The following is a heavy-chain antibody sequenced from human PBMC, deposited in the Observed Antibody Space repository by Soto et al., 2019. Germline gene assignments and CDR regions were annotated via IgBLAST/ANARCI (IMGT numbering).Heavy chain of an antibody. D-gene: IGHD6-13*01. CDR2: ISAYNGNT. CDR1: GYTLTSYG. V-gene: IGHV1-18*01. J-gene: IGHJ4*02. Sequence: QVQLVQCGAEVKKPGASVKVSCKASGYTLTSYGISWVRQAPGQGLEWMGWISAYNGNTNYAQKLQGGATMTTDRSTSTVCRELRSLRPDDTAVYYGARKSSSSSNDYWGQGTLVTVSS. CDR3: ARKSSSSSNDY.